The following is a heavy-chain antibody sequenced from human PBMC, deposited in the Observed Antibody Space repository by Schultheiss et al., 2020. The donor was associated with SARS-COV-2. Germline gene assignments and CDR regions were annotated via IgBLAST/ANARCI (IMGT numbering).Heavy chain of an antibody. CDR3: AREGGLRSIDY. CDR1: GGTFSSYA. Sequence: SVKVSCKASGGTFSSYAISWVRQAPGQGLEWMGGIIPIFGTANYAQKFQGRVSITADESTSTAYMELRSLRSDDTAVYYCAREGGLRSIDYWGQGTLVTVSS. D-gene: IGHD3/OR15-3a*01. J-gene: IGHJ4*02. CDR2: IIPIFGTA. V-gene: IGHV1-69*13.